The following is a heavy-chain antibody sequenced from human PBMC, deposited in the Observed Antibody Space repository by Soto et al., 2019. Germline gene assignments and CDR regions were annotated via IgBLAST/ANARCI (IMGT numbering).Heavy chain of an antibody. CDR2: ISDTGTT. Sequence: PSVTMCFTWSFSACSVSSGCRYWSWLRQPPGKGLEWIAYISDTGTTNYNPSLKSRVTISLDMSKNRVSLRLDSVTAADTAVYYCARDRSDNSNSYDAFDIWGQGTMVNVSS. D-gene: IGHD1-20*01. J-gene: IGHJ3*02. CDR3: ARDRSDNSNSYDAFDI. CDR1: ACSVSSGCRY. V-gene: IGHV4-61*01.